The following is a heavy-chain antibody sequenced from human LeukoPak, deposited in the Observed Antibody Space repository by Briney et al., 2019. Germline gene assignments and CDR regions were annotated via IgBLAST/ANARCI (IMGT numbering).Heavy chain of an antibody. CDR1: GFTFSTSG. J-gene: IGHJ3*02. Sequence: GRSLRLSCAASGFTFSTSGMHWVRQAPGKGLEWVAVISYDGNNKYYADSVKGRFTTSRDNSKNTLYLQMNSLRAEDTAVYYCATYYYDSSGYYPDAFDIWGQGTMVTVSS. D-gene: IGHD3-22*01. V-gene: IGHV3-33*05. CDR2: ISYDGNNK. CDR3: ATYYYDSSGYYPDAFDI.